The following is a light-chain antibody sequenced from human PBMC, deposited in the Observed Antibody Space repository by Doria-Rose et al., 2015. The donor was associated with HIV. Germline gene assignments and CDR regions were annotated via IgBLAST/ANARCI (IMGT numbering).Light chain of an antibody. CDR1: QSVSTD. J-gene: IGKJ5*01. CDR2: GAS. V-gene: IGKV3-15*01. CDR3: HQYNNWPT. Sequence: TQSPETLSVSPGESATLSCRASQSVSTDLAWYQLKPGQAPRLLIWGASTRATGIPARFSGSGSGTEFTLTISSLQSEDFAIYFCHQYNNWPTFGQGTRLDIK.